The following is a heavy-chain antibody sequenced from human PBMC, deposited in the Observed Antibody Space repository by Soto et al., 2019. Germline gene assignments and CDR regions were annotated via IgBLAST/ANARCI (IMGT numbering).Heavy chain of an antibody. CDR1: GYTFTSYG. D-gene: IGHD3-3*01. Sequence: APVKVSCKASGYTFTSYGISWVRQAPGQGLEWMGWISAYNGNTNYAQKLQGRVTMTTDTSTSTAYMELRSLRSDDTAVYYCARDQRNYDFCSAPNWFDPWGQGTLVTVSS. CDR3: ARDQRNYDFCSAPNWFDP. CDR2: ISAYNGNT. V-gene: IGHV1-18*04. J-gene: IGHJ5*02.